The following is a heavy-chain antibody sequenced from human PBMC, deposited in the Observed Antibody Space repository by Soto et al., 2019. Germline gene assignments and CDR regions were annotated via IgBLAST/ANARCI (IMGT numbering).Heavy chain of an antibody. J-gene: IGHJ4*02. Sequence: QVTLKESGPVLVKPTETLTLTCTVSGFSLSNARMGVSWIRQPPGKALEWLAHIFSNDEKSYSTSLKSRLTISKDTSKSQVVLTMTNMDPVDTATYYCARILHYDYIWGSYRYAFDYWGQGTLVTVSS. CDR2: IFSNDEK. D-gene: IGHD3-16*02. CDR3: ARILHYDYIWGSYRYAFDY. V-gene: IGHV2-26*01. CDR1: GFSLSNARMG.